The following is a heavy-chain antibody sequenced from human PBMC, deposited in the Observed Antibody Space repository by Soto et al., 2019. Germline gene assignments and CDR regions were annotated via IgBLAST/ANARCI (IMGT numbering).Heavy chain of an antibody. CDR1: GGSFSGYY. Sequence: QVQLQQWGAGLLKPSETLSLTCAVYGGSFSGYYWSWIHQPPGKGLEWIGEINHSGSTNYNPSLKSRVTISVATSKNQFSLKLSSVTAADTAVYYCACISGSYGSVGAFDIWGQGTMVTVSS. CDR2: INHSGST. V-gene: IGHV4-34*01. D-gene: IGHD1-26*01. CDR3: ACISGSYGSVGAFDI. J-gene: IGHJ3*02.